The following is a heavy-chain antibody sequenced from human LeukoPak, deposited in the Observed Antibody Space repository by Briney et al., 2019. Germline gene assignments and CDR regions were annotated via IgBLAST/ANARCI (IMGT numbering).Heavy chain of an antibody. D-gene: IGHD5/OR15-5a*01. V-gene: IGHV4-30-2*01. CDR2: IYHSGST. J-gene: IGHJ4*02. Sequence: SETLSLTCAVSGGSISSGGYSWSWIRQPPGKGLEWIGYIYHSGSTYYNPSPKSRVTISVDRSKNQFSLKLSSVTAADTAVYYCARSKLVFDYWGQGTLVTVSS. CDR3: ARSKLVFDY. CDR1: GGSISSGGYS.